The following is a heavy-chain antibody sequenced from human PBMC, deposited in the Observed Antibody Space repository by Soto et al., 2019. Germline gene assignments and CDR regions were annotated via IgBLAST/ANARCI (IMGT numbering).Heavy chain of an antibody. Sequence: PSETLSLTCTVSGGSISSGDYYWSWIRQPPGKGLEWIGYIYYSGSTYYNPSLKSRVTISVDTSKNQFSLKLSSVTAADTAVYYCARGTEGVIDYWGQEPWSPSPQ. D-gene: IGHD2-21*02. CDR3: ARGTEGVIDY. CDR2: IYYSGST. V-gene: IGHV4-30-4*01. J-gene: IGHJ4*01. CDR1: GGSISSGDYY.